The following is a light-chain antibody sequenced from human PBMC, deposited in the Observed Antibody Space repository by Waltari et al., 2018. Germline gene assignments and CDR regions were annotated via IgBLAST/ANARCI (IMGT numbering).Light chain of an antibody. CDR1: QRISTY. CDR2: VAS. Sequence: VLTQSPATLSLSSGGRAPLSSRASQRISTYLALFQHIPGPTPRLLSYVASNRAASILARLSGSRSGTEFSLTTSSREPEDFVVFYCRHCFPRAFTFGEGTKVEI. CDR3: RHCFPRAFT. J-gene: IGKJ4*01. V-gene: IGKV3-11*01.